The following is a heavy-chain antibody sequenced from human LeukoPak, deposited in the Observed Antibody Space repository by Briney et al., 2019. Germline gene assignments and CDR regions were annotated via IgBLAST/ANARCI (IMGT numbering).Heavy chain of an antibody. CDR1: GYTFTSYG. CDR3: ARSDIPYSSSWLPGYYYYGMDV. V-gene: IGHV1-18*01. D-gene: IGHD6-13*01. Sequence: APVKVSCKASGYTFTSYGISWVRQAPGQGLEWMGWISAYNGNTNYAQKLQGRVTMTTDTSTSTAYMELRSLRSDDTAVYYCARSDIPYSSSWLPGYYYYGMDVWGQGTTVTVSS. CDR2: ISAYNGNT. J-gene: IGHJ6*02.